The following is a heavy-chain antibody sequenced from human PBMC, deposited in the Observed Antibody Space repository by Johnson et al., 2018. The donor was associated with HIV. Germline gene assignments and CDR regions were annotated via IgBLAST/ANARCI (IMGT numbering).Heavy chain of an antibody. V-gene: IGHV3-53*01. CDR1: GFTVNSNY. CDR3: ALSYSLDAFDI. J-gene: IGHJ3*02. D-gene: IGHD2-21*01. CDR2: IYSGGSR. Sequence: VQLVESGGGLIQPGGSLRLSCAASGFTVNSNYMSWVRQAPGQGLEWVSVIYSGGSRHYRDSVKGRFTVSRDSSRNTVYLQMNSLKTEDTAVYYCALSYSLDAFDIWGQGTMVTVSS.